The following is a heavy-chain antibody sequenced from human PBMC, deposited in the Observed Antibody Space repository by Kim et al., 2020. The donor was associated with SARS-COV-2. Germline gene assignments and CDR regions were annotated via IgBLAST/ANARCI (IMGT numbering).Heavy chain of an antibody. Sequence: GESLKISCKGSGYSFTSYWISWVRQMPGKGLEWMGRIDPSDSYTNYSPSFQGHVTISADKSISTAYLQWSSLKASDTAMYYCARHIVVVPAAHDAFDIWGQGTMVTVSS. V-gene: IGHV5-10-1*01. CDR2: IDPSDSYT. D-gene: IGHD2-2*01. CDR1: GYSFTSYW. CDR3: ARHIVVVPAAHDAFDI. J-gene: IGHJ3*02.